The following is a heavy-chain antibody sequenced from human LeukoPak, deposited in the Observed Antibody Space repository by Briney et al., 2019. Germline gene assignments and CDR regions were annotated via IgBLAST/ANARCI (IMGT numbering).Heavy chain of an antibody. D-gene: IGHD5-18*01. V-gene: IGHV5-51*01. CDR3: ARQLGSYGFAPENYFDY. Sequence: GESLKISCKISGYKLTNNWIGWVRQVPGKGLEWMGIIYPGDSDTRYSPSFQGQVTISADKSISTAYLQWSSLKASDTAMYYCARQLGSYGFAPENYFDYWGQGTLVTVSS. J-gene: IGHJ4*02. CDR2: IYPGDSDT. CDR1: GYKLTNNW.